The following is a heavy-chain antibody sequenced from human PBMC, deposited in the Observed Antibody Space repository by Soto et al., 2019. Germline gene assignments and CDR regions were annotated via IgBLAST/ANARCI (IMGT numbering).Heavy chain of an antibody. CDR2: IYPRDSDT. CDR1: GYSFSIYW. V-gene: IGHV5-51*01. J-gene: IGHJ3*02. CDR3: ARRNIGDAFDI. D-gene: IGHD3-16*02. Sequence: PGESLKISCKGSGYSFSIYWIGWVRQMPGKGLEWMGIIYPRDSDTRYSPSFQGHVSISVDKSISTAYLEWSSLKASDTAIYFCARRNIGDAFDIWGQGTMVTVSS.